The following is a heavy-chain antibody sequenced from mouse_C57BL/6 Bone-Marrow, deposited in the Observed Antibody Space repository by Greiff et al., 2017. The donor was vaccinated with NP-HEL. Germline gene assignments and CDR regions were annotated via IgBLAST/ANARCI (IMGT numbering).Heavy chain of an antibody. D-gene: IGHD2-3*01. CDR3: ARKRIYDGYYFYFDY. V-gene: IGHV1-18*01. J-gene: IGHJ2*01. CDR2: INPNNGGT. Sequence: VQLQQSGPELVKPGASVKIPCKASGYTFTDYNMDWVKQSRGKSLEWIGDINPNNGGTIYNQKFKGKATLTVDKSSSTAYMELRSLTSEDTAVYYCARKRIYDGYYFYFDYWGQGTTLTVSS. CDR1: GYTFTDYN.